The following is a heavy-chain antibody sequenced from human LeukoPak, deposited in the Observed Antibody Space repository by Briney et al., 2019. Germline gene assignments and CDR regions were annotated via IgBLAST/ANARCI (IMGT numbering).Heavy chain of an antibody. Sequence: PSETLSLTCAVYGGSFSGYYWSWIRQPPGEGLEWIGEINHSGSTNYNPSLKSRVTISVDTSKNQFSLKLSSVTAADTAVYYCARSTPSLPGMDVWGQGTTVTVSS. D-gene: IGHD5/OR15-5a*01. J-gene: IGHJ6*02. CDR1: GGSFSGYY. CDR2: INHSGST. V-gene: IGHV4-34*01. CDR3: ARSTPSLPGMDV.